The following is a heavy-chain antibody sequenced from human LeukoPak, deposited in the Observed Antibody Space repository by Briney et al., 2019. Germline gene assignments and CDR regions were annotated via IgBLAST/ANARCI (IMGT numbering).Heavy chain of an antibody. Sequence: SQTLSLTCTVSGVSISSSYSYWGWIRQPPGMGLEWIGSIYYTGNTYYNASLKSQVSISIDTSKNQFSLKLTSVTAADTAVYYCARQTGSGLFILPGGQGTLVTVSS. CDR1: GVSISSSYSY. V-gene: IGHV4-39*01. CDR3: ARQTGSGLFILP. CDR2: IYYTGNT. J-gene: IGHJ4*02. D-gene: IGHD3/OR15-3a*01.